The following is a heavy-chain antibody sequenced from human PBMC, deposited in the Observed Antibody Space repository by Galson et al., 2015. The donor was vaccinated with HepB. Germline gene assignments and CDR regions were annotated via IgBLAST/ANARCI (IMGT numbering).Heavy chain of an antibody. Sequence: SVKVSCKASGFTFTSSAMQWVRQARGQRLEWIGWIVVGSGNTNYAQKFQERVTITRDMSTSTAYMELSSLRSEDTAVYYCAADTHSGSYQRRFDYWGQGTLVTVSS. D-gene: IGHD1-26*01. V-gene: IGHV1-58*02. CDR1: GFTFTSSA. CDR2: IVVGSGNT. CDR3: AADTHSGSYQRRFDY. J-gene: IGHJ4*02.